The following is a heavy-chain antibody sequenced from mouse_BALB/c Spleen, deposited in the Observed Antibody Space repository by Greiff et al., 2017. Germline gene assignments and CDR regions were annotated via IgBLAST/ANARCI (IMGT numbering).Heavy chain of an antibody. CDR1: GYTFTSYW. D-gene: IGHD2-3*01. J-gene: IGHJ3*01. Sequence: LQQPGSELVRPGASVKLSCKASGYTFTSYWMHWVKQRLGQGLEWIGNIYPGSGSTNYDEKFKSKGTLTVDTSSSTAYMHLSSLTSEDSAVYYCTYDFAYWGQGTLVTVSA. CDR2: IYPGSGST. CDR3: TYDFAY. V-gene: IGHV1S22*01.